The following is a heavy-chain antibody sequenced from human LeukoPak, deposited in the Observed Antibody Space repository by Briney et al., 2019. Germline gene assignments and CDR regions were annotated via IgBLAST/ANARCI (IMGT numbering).Heavy chain of an antibody. D-gene: IGHD1-26*01. CDR2: IYSTGTT. Sequence: PSETLSLTCSVSGDSISSGGYYWPWLRQHPEKGLEWFGYIYSTGTTYYNPSLTSRLTMSLDTSKNQFSLKVTSVTAADTAVYFCARDRPDTTSPTTVGRFDHWGQGTLVTVSS. CDR3: ARDRPDTTSPTTVGRFDH. J-gene: IGHJ5*02. V-gene: IGHV4-31*03. CDR1: GDSISSGGYY.